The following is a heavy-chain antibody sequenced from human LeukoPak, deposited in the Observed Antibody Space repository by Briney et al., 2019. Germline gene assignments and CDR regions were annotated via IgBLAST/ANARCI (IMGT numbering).Heavy chain of an antibody. V-gene: IGHV1-2*02. CDR2: INPSSGGT. CDR3: ANTYALGNYYKGGFDP. J-gene: IGHJ5*02. CDR1: GYTFIDYY. D-gene: IGHD3-10*01. Sequence: GASVKVSCKASGYTFIDYYMHWVRQAPGQGLEWMGWINPSSGGTNYAQNFQGRVTMTRDTSIRTVYMELSRLRSDDTAVYYCANTYALGNYYKGGFDPWGQGTLVTVSS.